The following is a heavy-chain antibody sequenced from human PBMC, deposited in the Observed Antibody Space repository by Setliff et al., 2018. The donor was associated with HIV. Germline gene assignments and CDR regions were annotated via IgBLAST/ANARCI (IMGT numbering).Heavy chain of an antibody. D-gene: IGHD2-21*01. V-gene: IGHV4-4*02. J-gene: IGHJ4*02. CDR2: VFHSGSA. CDR1: GGPLNSRNW. Sequence: PSETLSLTCAVSGGPLNSRNWWSWVRQPPGKGLEWIGEVFHSGSANYNPSLKSRVAISIDSSKNLFSLRLDSLTAADTAVYYCAAQDLDLVKYYYMDYWGPGALVTVSS. CDR3: AAQDLDLVKYYYMDY.